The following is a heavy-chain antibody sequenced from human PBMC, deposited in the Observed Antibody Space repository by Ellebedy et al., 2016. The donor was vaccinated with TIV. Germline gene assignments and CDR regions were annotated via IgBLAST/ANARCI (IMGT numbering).Heavy chain of an antibody. Sequence: GESLKISCAASGFTFSSYAISWVRQAPGKGLEWVSAISGSGVSTYYADPVKGRFTISRDNSKNTLYLQMNSLRAEDTAVYYCAKWGSSSWAAKVKFDYWGQGTLVTVSS. D-gene: IGHD6-13*01. V-gene: IGHV3-23*01. CDR3: AKWGSSSWAAKVKFDY. CDR2: ISGSGVST. J-gene: IGHJ4*02. CDR1: GFTFSSYA.